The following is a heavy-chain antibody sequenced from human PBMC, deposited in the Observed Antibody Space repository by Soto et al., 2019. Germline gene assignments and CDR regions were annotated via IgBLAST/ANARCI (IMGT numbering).Heavy chain of an antibody. CDR1: GYSISSGYY. CDR3: ARSGSYPIDY. D-gene: IGHD1-26*01. CDR2: LYHSGST. J-gene: IGHJ4*02. V-gene: IGHV4-38-2*01. Sequence: KTSETLSLTCAVSGYSISSGYYWGWIRQPPGKGLEWVVSLYHSGSTYYNPSLKSRVTISIDTSKNQFSLKLSSVTAADTAVYYCARSGSYPIDYWGQGTLVTVSS.